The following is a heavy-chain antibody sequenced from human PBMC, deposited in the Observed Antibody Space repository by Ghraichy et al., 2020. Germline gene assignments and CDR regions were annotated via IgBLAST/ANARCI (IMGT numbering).Heavy chain of an antibody. Sequence: GGSLSLSCSASGFTFSGYAMHWVRQPPGKGLEYVSAISSNVGSTYYADSVKGRFTISRDNSKNTLYLQMSSLRAEDTAVYYCGRGPNSSSHEGVDYWGQGTLVTVSS. CDR1: GFTFSGYA. J-gene: IGHJ4*02. CDR3: GRGPNSSSHEGVDY. V-gene: IGHV3-64D*06. CDR2: ISSNVGST. D-gene: IGHD6-13*01.